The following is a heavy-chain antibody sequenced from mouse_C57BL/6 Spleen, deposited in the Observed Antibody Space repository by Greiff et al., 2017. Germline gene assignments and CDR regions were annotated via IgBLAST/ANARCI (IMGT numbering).Heavy chain of an antibody. CDR3: ARQNCRYYYCRAGAMDY. V-gene: IGHV7-3*01. CDR2: IRNKANGYTT. D-gene: IGHD1-1*01. J-gene: IGHJ4*01. CDR1: GFTFTDYY. Sequence: EVKVVESGGGLVQPGGSLSFSCAASGFTFTDYYMSWVRQPPGKALEWLGFIRNKANGYTTEYSESVKGRFTISRDTSQSILYLQMNALRAEDSATYYCARQNCRYYYCRAGAMDYWGQGTSVTVSS.